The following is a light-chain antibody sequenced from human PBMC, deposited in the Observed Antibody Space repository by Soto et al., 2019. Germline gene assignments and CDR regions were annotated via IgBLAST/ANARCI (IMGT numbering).Light chain of an antibody. CDR3: QQYGSSPLFT. CDR2: GAS. Sequence: EIVLTQSPGTLSLSPGERATLSCRASQSVSSSYLAWYQQKPGQAPRLLIYGASSRATGIPDRFSGSGSGTGVPLTISRLEPEDFAVYYCQQYGSSPLFTFGPGTKVDIK. CDR1: QSVSSSY. V-gene: IGKV3-20*01. J-gene: IGKJ3*01.